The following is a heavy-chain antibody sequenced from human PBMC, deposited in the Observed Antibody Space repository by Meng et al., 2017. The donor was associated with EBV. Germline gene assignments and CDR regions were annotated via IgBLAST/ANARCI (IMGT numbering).Heavy chain of an antibody. D-gene: IGHD4-17*01. V-gene: IGHV1-69*01. J-gene: IGHJ4*02. Sequence: WMPQAPGKGLEWMGAIIPIVPTTHHPQMFQCGLHIIADESYAITYMQLTSLRSDDTAIYCWASVEHYGDYVFEYWGQGTLVTVSS. CDR2: IIPIVPTT. CDR3: ASVEHYGDYVFEY.